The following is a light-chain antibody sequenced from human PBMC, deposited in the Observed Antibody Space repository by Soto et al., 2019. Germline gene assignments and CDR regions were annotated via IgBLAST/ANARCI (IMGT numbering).Light chain of an antibody. CDR2: GAS. CDR1: QSVSSSY. Sequence: EIVLTQSPGTLSLSPGERATLSCRASQSVSSSYLAWYQQKPGQAPRLLIYGASSRATGIPDRFSGSGSGTDFTRTISRLEPDDFAVYYCQQYGSSPRVTFGGGTKVEIK. J-gene: IGKJ4*01. V-gene: IGKV3-20*01. CDR3: QQYGSSPRVT.